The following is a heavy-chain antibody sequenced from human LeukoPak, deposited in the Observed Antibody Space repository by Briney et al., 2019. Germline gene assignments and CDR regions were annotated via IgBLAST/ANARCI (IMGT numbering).Heavy chain of an antibody. CDR1: GYTFTSYG. D-gene: IGHD6-13*01. V-gene: IGHV1-18*01. CDR3: ASDLAAVWFDP. CDR2: ISAYNGNT. J-gene: IGHJ5*02. Sequence: ASVKVSCKASGYTFTSYGISWVRQAPGQGLEWVGWISAYNGNTNYAQKLQGRVTMTTDTSTSTAYMELRSLRSDDTAVYYCASDLAAVWFDPWGQGTLVTVSS.